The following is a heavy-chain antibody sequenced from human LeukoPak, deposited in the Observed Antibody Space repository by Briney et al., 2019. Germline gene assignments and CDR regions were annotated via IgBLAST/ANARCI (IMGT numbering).Heavy chain of an antibody. D-gene: IGHD3-22*01. V-gene: IGHV4-59*01. J-gene: IGHJ3*02. CDR2: IYYSGST. CDR1: GGSISSYY. CDR3: ARGGSGYYTSDAFDI. Sequence: SETLSLTCTVSGGSISSYYWSWIRQPPGKGLEWIGYIYYSGSTNYNPSLKSRVTISVDTSKNQFSLKLSSVTAADTAVYYCARGGSGYYTSDAFDIWGQGTMVTVSS.